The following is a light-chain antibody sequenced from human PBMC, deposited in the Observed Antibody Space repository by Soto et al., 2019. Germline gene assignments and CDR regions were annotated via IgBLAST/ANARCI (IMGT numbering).Light chain of an antibody. J-gene: IGLJ2*01. Sequence: QSALTQPASVSGSPGQSITISCTGTSSDVGGYNYVSWYQQHPGKAPKLMIYDVSNRPSGVSNRFSGSKSGNTASLTISGLQAEDEADYYCSSYTSSSTPVVFGGWTKLTFL. CDR1: SSDVGGYNY. CDR3: SSYTSSSTPVV. V-gene: IGLV2-14*01. CDR2: DVS.